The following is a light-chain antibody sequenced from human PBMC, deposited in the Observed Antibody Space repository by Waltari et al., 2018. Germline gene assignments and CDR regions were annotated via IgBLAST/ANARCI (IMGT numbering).Light chain of an antibody. V-gene: IGLV2-14*03. CDR3: SSYTASPPHVV. CDR1: SSHVGGFNF. J-gene: IGLJ2*01. CDR2: DVF. Sequence: QSALTQPASVSGSPGQSISISCTGISSHVGGFNFVSWYQQHPGKAPKLMIYDVFNRPSGVSPRFSGSKSDNAASLAISGLQAEDEAVYYCSSYTASPPHVVFGGGTKVTVL.